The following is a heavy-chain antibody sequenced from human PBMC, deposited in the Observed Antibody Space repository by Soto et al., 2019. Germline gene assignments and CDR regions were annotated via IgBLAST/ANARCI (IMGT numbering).Heavy chain of an antibody. CDR1: GGSISSYY. Sequence: QVQLQESGPGLVKPSETLSLTCTVSGGSISSYYWSWIRQPPGKGLEWIGFIFYSGSTSYDPSLESRVTISIDTSEYQSSSELNSVTAPATAVYYCARVVADPVLGFDCWGQGTLVAVSS. CDR2: IFYSGST. CDR3: ARVVADPVLGFDC. J-gene: IGHJ4*02. V-gene: IGHV4-59*01. D-gene: IGHD2-15*01.